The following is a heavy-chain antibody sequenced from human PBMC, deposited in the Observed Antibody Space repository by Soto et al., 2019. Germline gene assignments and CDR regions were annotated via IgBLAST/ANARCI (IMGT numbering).Heavy chain of an antibody. Sequence: SETLXLTCAVYGGFVSSVIYYWSWIRQPPGKGLEWIGEMSHSGGTHFNPSLKSRVTISVDTSKNQFSLKMSSVTAADTALYYCARVERGTATTVVDAFDIWGPGTMVTVSS. CDR3: ARVERGTATTVVDAFDI. J-gene: IGHJ3*02. V-gene: IGHV4-34*01. D-gene: IGHD1-1*01. CDR2: MSHSGGT. CDR1: GGFVSSVIYY.